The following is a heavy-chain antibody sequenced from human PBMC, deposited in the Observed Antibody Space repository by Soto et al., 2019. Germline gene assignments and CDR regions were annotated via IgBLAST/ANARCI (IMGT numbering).Heavy chain of an antibody. Sequence: SETLSLTCAVYGGSFSGYYWSWIRQPPGKGLEWIGEINHSGSTNYNPSLKSRVTISVDTSKNQFSLKLSSVTAADTAVYYCARAGKPGIAVAVDPWGQGTLVTVSS. CDR1: GGSFSGYY. V-gene: IGHV4-34*01. D-gene: IGHD6-19*01. J-gene: IGHJ5*02. CDR3: ARAGKPGIAVAVDP. CDR2: INHSGST.